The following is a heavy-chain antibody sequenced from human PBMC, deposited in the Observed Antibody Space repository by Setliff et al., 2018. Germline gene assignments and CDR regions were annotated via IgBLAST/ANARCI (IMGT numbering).Heavy chain of an antibody. CDR3: VKWDSKYVSGSHYMDV. J-gene: IGHJ6*03. Sequence: GGSLRLSCAASGFNFMNYGMNWVRQAPGEGLEWVSYISSISSSTIYYADSVKGRFTISRDNSKNTLYLQVNTLRPEDTAVYYCVKWDSKYVSGSHYMDVWGKGTTVTVSS. V-gene: IGHV3-48*01. CDR1: GFNFMNYG. CDR2: ISSISSSTI. D-gene: IGHD3-16*01.